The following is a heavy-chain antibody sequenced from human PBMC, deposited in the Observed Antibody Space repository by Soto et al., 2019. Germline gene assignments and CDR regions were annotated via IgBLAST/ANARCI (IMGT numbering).Heavy chain of an antibody. J-gene: IGHJ4*02. Sequence: TGGSLRLSCAASGFTFSSYGMHWVRQAPGKGLEWVAVISYDGSNKYYADSVKGRFTISRDNSKNTLYLQMNSLRAEDTAVYYCATSFRAVATYFDYWGQGTLVTVSS. CDR1: GFTFSSYG. CDR2: ISYDGSNK. CDR3: ATSFRAVATYFDY. D-gene: IGHD6-19*01. V-gene: IGHV3-30*03.